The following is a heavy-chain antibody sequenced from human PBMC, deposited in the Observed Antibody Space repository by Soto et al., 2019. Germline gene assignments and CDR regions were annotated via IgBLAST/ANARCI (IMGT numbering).Heavy chain of an antibody. V-gene: IGHV2-5*02. CDR1: GFSLSTSGVG. Sequence: QITLKESGPTLVKPTQTLTLTCTFSGFSLSTSGVGVGWIRQPPGKDLEWLALIYWDDDKRYSPSLKRRLTITKDTSKNQVVLTMTNMDPVDTATYYCAHSQRSSGWWDPNPNWFAPWGQGTMVTVSS. CDR2: IYWDDDK. D-gene: IGHD6-19*01. J-gene: IGHJ5*02. CDR3: AHSQRSSGWWDPNPNWFAP.